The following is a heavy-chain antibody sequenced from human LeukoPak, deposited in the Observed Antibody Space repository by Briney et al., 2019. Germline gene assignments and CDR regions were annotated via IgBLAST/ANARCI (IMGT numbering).Heavy chain of an antibody. J-gene: IGHJ4*02. V-gene: IGHV3-21*03. CDR2: ISSSSSYI. D-gene: IGHD3-10*01. Sequence: PGGSLRLSCAASGFTFSSYSMNWVRQAPGKGLEWVSSISSSSSYIYYADSVKGRFTISRDNAKNSLYLQMNSLKTEDTAVYYCASYGSGSHDYWGQGSLVTVSS. CDR1: GFTFSSYS. CDR3: ASYGSGSHDY.